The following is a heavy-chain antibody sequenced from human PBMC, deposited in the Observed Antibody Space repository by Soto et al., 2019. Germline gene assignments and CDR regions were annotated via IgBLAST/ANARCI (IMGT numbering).Heavy chain of an antibody. CDR2: IKSKTDGGTT. Sequence: EVQLVESGGGLVKPGGSLRLSCAASGFTFSNAWMSWVRQAPGKGLEWVGRIKSKTDGGTTDYAAPVKGRFTISRDDSKNTLYLQMNSLKTEDTAVYYCTTDRRYSYGYPIDYWGQGTLVTVSS. CDR3: TTDRRYSYGYPIDY. V-gene: IGHV3-15*01. J-gene: IGHJ4*02. D-gene: IGHD5-18*01. CDR1: GFTFSNAW.